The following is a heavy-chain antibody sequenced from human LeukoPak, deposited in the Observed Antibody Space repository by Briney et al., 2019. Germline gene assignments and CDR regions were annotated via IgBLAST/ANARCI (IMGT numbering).Heavy chain of an antibody. D-gene: IGHD3-16*01. CDR2: ISYDGDNE. CDR3: ARVRGGRSWYYYGMDV. Sequence: GGSLRLSCAASGFTFSNFAMHWVRQAPGKGLEWVAVISYDGDNEYYADSVKGQFTISRGNSKDRLYLQMNSLRPEDTAMYYCARVRGGRSWYYYGMDVWGRGTTVTVSS. V-gene: IGHV3-30-3*01. J-gene: IGHJ6*02. CDR1: GFTFSNFA.